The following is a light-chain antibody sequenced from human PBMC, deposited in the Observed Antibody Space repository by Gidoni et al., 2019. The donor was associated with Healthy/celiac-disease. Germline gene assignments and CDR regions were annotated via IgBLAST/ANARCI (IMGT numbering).Light chain of an antibody. Sequence: IVMTQSPATLSVSPGERATLSCRASQSVSSNLAWYQQKAGQAPRLLIYGASTRATGIPARFSGSGSGTEFTLTISSLQSEDFAVYYCPQYNNWPPWTFGQXTKVEIK. CDR1: QSVSSN. CDR2: GAS. J-gene: IGKJ1*01. V-gene: IGKV3-15*01. CDR3: PQYNNWPPWT.